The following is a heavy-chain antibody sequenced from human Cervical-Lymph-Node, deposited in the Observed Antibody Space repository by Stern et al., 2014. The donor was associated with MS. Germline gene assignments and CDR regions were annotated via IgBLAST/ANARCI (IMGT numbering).Heavy chain of an antibody. CDR1: GGSFKSYA. CDR3: ARERSIHYPAFAP. D-gene: IGHD3-10*01. CDR2: IVPMFAKA. J-gene: IGHJ5*02. V-gene: IGHV1-69*01. Sequence: QVQLGQSWAEVKKPGSSVRVSCKASGGSFKSYAFNWLRQAPGQGLEWMGDIVPMFAKANYAQKFQGRVTVTADEATNTVYMELSFLTSEDTAVYYCARERSIHYPAFAPWGQGTLVTVSS.